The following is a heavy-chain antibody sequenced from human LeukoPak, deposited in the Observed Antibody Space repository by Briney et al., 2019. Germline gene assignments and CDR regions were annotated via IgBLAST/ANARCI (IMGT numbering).Heavy chain of an antibody. Sequence: GGSLRLSCAASGFTFDDYAMHWVRQAPGKGLERVSGISWNSGSIGYADSVKGRFTISRDNAKNSLYLQMNSLRAEDTALYYCAKDKWDYWGQGTLVTVSS. CDR3: AKDKWDY. V-gene: IGHV3-9*01. J-gene: IGHJ4*02. CDR1: GFTFDDYA. CDR2: ISWNSGSI. D-gene: IGHD1-26*01.